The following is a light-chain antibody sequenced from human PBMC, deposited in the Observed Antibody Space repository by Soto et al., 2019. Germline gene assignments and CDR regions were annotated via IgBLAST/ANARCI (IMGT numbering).Light chain of an antibody. Sequence: SGLTQSPGTVSLSPGERATLSCRASQSVSSSYLAWYQQKPGQAPRLLIYGASSRATGIPDRFSGSGSGTDFTLTISRLEPEDFAVYYCQQYGSSPRTFGQGTKVDIK. J-gene: IGKJ1*01. CDR1: QSVSSSY. CDR2: GAS. CDR3: QQYGSSPRT. V-gene: IGKV3-20*01.